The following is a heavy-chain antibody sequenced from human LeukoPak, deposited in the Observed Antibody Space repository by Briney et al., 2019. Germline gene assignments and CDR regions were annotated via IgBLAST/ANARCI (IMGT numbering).Heavy chain of an antibody. CDR2: IDSGGDT. J-gene: IGHJ6*02. V-gene: IGHV3-66*01. D-gene: IGHD6-13*01. CDR1: GFTVSSNY. CDR3: AKDGWEAAGASSYYYYGMDV. Sequence: GGSLRLSCAASGFTVSSNYMSWVRQAPGKGLEWVSVIDSGGDTYYADSVKGRFTISRDSSKNTLFLQMNSLRAEDTAVYYCAKDGWEAAGASSYYYYGMDVWGQETTVTVSS.